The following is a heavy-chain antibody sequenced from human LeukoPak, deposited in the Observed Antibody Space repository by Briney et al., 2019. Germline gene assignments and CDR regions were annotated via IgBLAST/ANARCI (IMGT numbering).Heavy chain of an antibody. V-gene: IGHV4-59*01. CDR2: VYYSGTT. Sequence: SETLSLTRTLSGGSLSYYYWGWIRQPPGKGLEWIGNVYYSGTTTYNPSLRSRVTISVDTSKNQFSLKLTSVTVADTAIYYCASAAHSSSWLPDWGQGTLVTVSS. J-gene: IGHJ4*02. D-gene: IGHD6-13*01. CDR1: GGSLSYYY. CDR3: ASAAHSSSWLPD.